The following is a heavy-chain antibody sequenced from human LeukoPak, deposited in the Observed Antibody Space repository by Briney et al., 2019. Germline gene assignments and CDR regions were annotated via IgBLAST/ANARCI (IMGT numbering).Heavy chain of an antibody. V-gene: IGHV5-51*01. D-gene: IGHD5-12*01. CDR1: GYSFTSYW. CDR2: IYPGDSDT. Sequence: GESLKISCKGFGYSFTSYWIGWVRQMPGKGLEWMGIIYPGDSDTRYSPSFQGQVTISADKSISTAYRQWSSLKASDTAMYYCARLVWLRDHYFDYWGQGTLVTVSS. CDR3: ARLVWLRDHYFDY. J-gene: IGHJ4*02.